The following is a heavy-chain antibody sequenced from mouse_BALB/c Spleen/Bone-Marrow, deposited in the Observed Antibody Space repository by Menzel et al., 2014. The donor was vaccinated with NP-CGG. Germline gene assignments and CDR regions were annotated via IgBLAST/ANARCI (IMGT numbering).Heavy chain of an antibody. Sequence: EVKLMESGGDLVKPGGSLKLSCAASGFTFSSYGMSWVRPTPDKRLEWVATISSGGSYTYYPDSVKGRFTISRDNAKNTLCLQMSSLKSEDTAMYYCARQTYYDYDGYFDYWGQGTTLTVSS. D-gene: IGHD2-4*01. CDR3: ARQTYYDYDGYFDY. CDR2: ISSGGSYT. J-gene: IGHJ2*01. V-gene: IGHV5-6*01. CDR1: GFTFSSYG.